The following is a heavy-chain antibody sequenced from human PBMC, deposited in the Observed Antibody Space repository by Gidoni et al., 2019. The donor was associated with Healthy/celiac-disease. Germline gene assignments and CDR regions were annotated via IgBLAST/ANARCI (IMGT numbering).Heavy chain of an antibody. CDR1: GFILTGYW. D-gene: IGHD6-19*01. CDR3: ARDPDTGGWSAFTL. CDR2: IKSDGSNI. J-gene: IGHJ4*02. V-gene: IGHV3-74*01. Sequence: EVQLVESGGDLVQPGGSLRLSCAPSGFILTGYWMHWVRQAPGKGLEWVSRIKSDGSNIRYAESVKGRFTISRDNAKNTLYLQMNSLRAEDTAVYYCARDPDTGGWSAFTLWGQGSLVTVSS.